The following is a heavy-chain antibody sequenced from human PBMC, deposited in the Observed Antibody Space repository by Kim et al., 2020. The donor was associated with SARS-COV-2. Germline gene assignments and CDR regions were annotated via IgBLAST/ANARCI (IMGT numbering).Heavy chain of an antibody. Sequence: SETLSLTCTVSGGSISSGDYYWSWIRQPPGKGLEWIGYIYYSGSTYYNPSLKSRVTISVDTSKNQFSLKLSSVTAADTAVYYCARDSRGYSYDWGSDYWGQGTLVTVSS. J-gene: IGHJ4*02. D-gene: IGHD5-18*01. CDR2: IYYSGST. V-gene: IGHV4-30-4*01. CDR1: GGSISSGDYY. CDR3: ARDSRGYSYDWGSDY.